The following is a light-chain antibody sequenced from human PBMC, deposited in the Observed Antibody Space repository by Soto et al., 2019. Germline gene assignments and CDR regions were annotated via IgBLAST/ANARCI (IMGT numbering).Light chain of an antibody. Sequence: DIQMTQSPSSLSASVGDRVSITCRASQDIANFLAWYQQKPGKVPTLLIYAASILQSEVPSRFSDTASGTVFTLNMSSLQPADVAAYYCLNYTGPPRTFGQGTKAEI. CDR3: LNYTGPPRT. J-gene: IGKJ1*01. V-gene: IGKV1-27*01. CDR2: AAS. CDR1: QDIANF.